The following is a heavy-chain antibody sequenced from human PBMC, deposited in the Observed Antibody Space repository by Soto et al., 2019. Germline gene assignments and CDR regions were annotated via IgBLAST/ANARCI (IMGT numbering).Heavy chain of an antibody. CDR1: GYTFTGYF. Sequence: ASVKVSCKASGYTFTGYFLHWVRQAPGQGLEWMGWINPNTGGANYAQKFQDRVTMTRDTSTNTAYMEMNRLRSDDTAVYYCARSLSTISARPDYWGQGTLVTVSS. V-gene: IGHV1-2*02. D-gene: IGHD6-6*01. CDR2: INPNTGGA. CDR3: ARSLSTISARPDY. J-gene: IGHJ4*02.